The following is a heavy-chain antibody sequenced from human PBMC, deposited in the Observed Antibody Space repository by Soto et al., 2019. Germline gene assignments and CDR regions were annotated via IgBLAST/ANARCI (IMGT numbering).Heavy chain of an antibody. V-gene: IGHV3-7*02. CDR1: EGKIMTFC. J-gene: IGHJ4*02. D-gene: IGHD3-22*01. Sequence: LRLSCAASEGKIMTFCVSWIRKTTGRGLEWVANINQDGTEKYYVDSVKGRFTISRDNAQNSLYLQMNNLTAEDTAVYYYESSGYYPGDYWGQGTRVTVS. CDR2: INQDGTEK. CDR3: ESSGYYPGDY.